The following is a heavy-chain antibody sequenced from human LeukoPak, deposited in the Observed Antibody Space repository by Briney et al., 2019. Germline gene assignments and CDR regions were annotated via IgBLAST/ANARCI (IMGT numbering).Heavy chain of an antibody. J-gene: IGHJ4*02. D-gene: IGHD6-13*01. Sequence: PGGSLRLSCAASGFTFSSYGMHWVRQAPGKGLEWVAVISYDGSNKYYADSVKGRFTISRDNSKNTLYLQMNSLRAEDTAVYYCAKDLAVAAAGPAEDFDYWGQGTLVTVSS. CDR3: AKDLAVAAAGPAEDFDY. CDR1: GFTFSSYG. CDR2: ISYDGSNK. V-gene: IGHV3-30*18.